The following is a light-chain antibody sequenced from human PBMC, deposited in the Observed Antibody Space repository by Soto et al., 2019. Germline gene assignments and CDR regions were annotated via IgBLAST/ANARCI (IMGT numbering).Light chain of an antibody. CDR3: QQYGSSPKT. CDR2: GIS. J-gene: IGKJ1*01. Sequence: ESVLTQSPGTLALSPGERAILSCRAIQTITSNYLAWYQQRPGQAPRPLIDGISSRATGIPDRFSGSGSGTDFTLTISRLEPEDFAVYYCQQYGSSPKTFGQGNKVEIK. V-gene: IGKV3-20*01. CDR1: QTITSNY.